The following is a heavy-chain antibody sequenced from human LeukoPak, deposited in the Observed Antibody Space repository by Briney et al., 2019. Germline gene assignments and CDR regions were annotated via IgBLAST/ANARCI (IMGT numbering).Heavy chain of an antibody. CDR3: ARRGLGADDAFDI. Sequence: SETLSLTCTVPGGSISSYYWSWIRQPPGKGLEWIGYIYYSGSTNYNPSLKSRVTISVDTSKNQFSLKLSSVTAADTAVYYCARRGLGADDAFDIWGQGTMVTVSS. D-gene: IGHD3-16*01. CDR2: IYYSGST. CDR1: GGSISSYY. V-gene: IGHV4-59*01. J-gene: IGHJ3*02.